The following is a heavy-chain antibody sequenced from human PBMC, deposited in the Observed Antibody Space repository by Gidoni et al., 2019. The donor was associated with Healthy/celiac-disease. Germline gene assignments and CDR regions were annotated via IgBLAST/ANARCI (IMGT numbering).Heavy chain of an antibody. CDR3: ARVGGCSGGSCYRSYYYYYYGMDV. Sequence: QVQLVQSGAEVKKPGSSVKVSCKASGGTFSSYAISWVRQAPGQGLEWMGGLIPIFGTANYAQKFQGRVTITADESTSTAYMELSSLRSEDTAVYYCARVGGCSGGSCYRSYYYYYYGMDVWGQGTTVTVSS. V-gene: IGHV1-69*01. CDR2: LIPIFGTA. J-gene: IGHJ6*02. CDR1: GGTFSSYA. D-gene: IGHD2-15*01.